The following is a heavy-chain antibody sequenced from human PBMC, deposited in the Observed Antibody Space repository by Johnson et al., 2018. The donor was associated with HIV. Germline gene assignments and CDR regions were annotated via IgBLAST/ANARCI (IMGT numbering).Heavy chain of an antibody. J-gene: IGHJ3*02. Sequence: SAISGSGCSTFYADSSMGLSTISRDNAQTSLSLQMNSLRAEDTAVYYCGRDINYSNYVTDTFDIWGQGTVVTVSS. V-gene: IGHV3-21*06. CDR2: ISGSGCST. D-gene: IGHD4-11*01. CDR3: GRDINYSNYVTDTFDI.